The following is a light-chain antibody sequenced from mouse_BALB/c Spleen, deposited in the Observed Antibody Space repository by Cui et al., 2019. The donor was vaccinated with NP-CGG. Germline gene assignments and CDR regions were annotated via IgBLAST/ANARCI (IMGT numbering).Light chain of an antibody. V-gene: IGLV1*01. CDR1: TGAVTTSNY. J-gene: IGLJ1*01. Sequence: AVVTQASAFTTSPGETLTLTCRSSTGAVTTSNYANWVQEKPDHLFTGLIGGSNNRAPGVPARFSGSLIGDKAALTITGAQTEDEAIYFCALWYSNHWVFGGGTKLTVL. CDR2: GSN. CDR3: ALWYSNHWV.